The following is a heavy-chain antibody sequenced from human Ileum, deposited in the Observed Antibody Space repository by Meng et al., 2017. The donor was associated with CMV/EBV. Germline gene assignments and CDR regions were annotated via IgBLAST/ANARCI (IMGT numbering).Heavy chain of an antibody. Sequence: GESLKISCAASGFTVSSNYMSWVRQAPGKGLEWVSGINSAGRTYYADSVKGRFTISRDNSKNTLYFQMNSLRVDDTGVYYCARGGQQQLGWFDPWGQGTLVTVSS. CDR3: ARGGQQQLGWFDP. CDR1: GFTVSSNY. V-gene: IGHV3-53*01. J-gene: IGHJ5*02. D-gene: IGHD6-13*01. CDR2: INSAGRT.